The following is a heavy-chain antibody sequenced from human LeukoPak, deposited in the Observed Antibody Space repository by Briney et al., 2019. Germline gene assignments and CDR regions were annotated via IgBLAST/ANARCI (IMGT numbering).Heavy chain of an antibody. CDR1: GFTFSSYS. Sequence: GGSLRLSCRASGFTFSSYSMNWVRQAPGKGLEWVSSISSSSSYTYYADSVKGRFTISRDNAKNSLYLQMNSLRAEDTAVYYCARDRTYYYDSSEGSMFDYWGQGTLVTVSS. V-gene: IGHV3-21*01. CDR2: ISSSSSYT. J-gene: IGHJ4*02. D-gene: IGHD3-22*01. CDR3: ARDRTYYYDSSEGSMFDY.